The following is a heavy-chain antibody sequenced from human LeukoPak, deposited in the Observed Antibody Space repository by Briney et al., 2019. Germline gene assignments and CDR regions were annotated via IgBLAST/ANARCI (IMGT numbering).Heavy chain of an antibody. Sequence: PSETLSLTCTVSGGSISSDYWSWIRQPPGKGLEWIGYIYYIGSTNYNPSLKSRITISVDTSKSHFSLKLSSVTAADKAVYYCARVVGATGSSDYWGQGTLVTVSS. D-gene: IGHD1-26*01. V-gene: IGHV4-59*01. CDR3: ARVVGATGSSDY. CDR2: IYYIGST. J-gene: IGHJ4*02. CDR1: GGSISSDY.